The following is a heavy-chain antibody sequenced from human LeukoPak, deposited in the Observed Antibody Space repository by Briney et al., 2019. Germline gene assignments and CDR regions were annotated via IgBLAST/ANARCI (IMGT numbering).Heavy chain of an antibody. Sequence: SVKVSCKASGYTFTSYAISWVRQAPGQGLEWMGGIIPIFGTANYAQKFQGRVTITTDESTSTAYMELSSLRSEDTAVYYCARDRGYSDRHFDYWGQGTLVTVSS. CDR3: ARDRGYSDRHFDY. J-gene: IGHJ4*02. D-gene: IGHD5-18*01. V-gene: IGHV1-69*05. CDR2: IIPIFGTA. CDR1: GYTFTSYA.